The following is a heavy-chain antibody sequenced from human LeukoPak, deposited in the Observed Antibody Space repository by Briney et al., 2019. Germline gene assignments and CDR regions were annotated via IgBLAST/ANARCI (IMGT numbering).Heavy chain of an antibody. J-gene: IGHJ4*02. CDR3: ARGSRDGYNHFDY. D-gene: IGHD5-24*01. Sequence: SETLSLTCTISGGSITSYHWRWIRQPPGKGLEWIGYIYYSGSTNYNRSLKSRVTISVDTSKNQFSLNLRSVTAADTAVYYCARGSRDGYNHFDYWGQGTLVTVSS. CDR1: GGSITSYH. CDR2: IYYSGST. V-gene: IGHV4-59*01.